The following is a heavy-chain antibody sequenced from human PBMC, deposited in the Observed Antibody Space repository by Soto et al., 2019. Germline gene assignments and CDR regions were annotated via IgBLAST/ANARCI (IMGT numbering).Heavy chain of an antibody. V-gene: IGHV4-34*01. CDR3: ARIRGYSGYDPYYYYYMDV. D-gene: IGHD5-12*01. J-gene: IGHJ6*03. CDR1: GGSFSGYY. CDR2: INHSGST. Sequence: SETLSLTCAVYGGSFSGYYWSWIRQPPGKGLEWIGEINHSGSTNYNPSLKSRVTISVDTSKNQFSLKLSSVTAADTAVYYCARIRGYSGYDPYYYYYMDVWGKGTTVTVSS.